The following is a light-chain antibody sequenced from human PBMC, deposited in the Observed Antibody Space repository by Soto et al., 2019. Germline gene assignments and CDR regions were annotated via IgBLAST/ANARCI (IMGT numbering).Light chain of an antibody. CDR2: GAA. Sequence: ETLMTQSPDTLSVSPGERATLSCRASPSVGSNLAWYQQKPGQAPRLLIYGAATGATGFPARFSGSGSGTEFTLTISSLQSEDFAVYYCQQNNEWPLTFGQGTKVEIK. V-gene: IGKV3-15*01. J-gene: IGKJ1*01. CDR3: QQNNEWPLT. CDR1: PSVGSN.